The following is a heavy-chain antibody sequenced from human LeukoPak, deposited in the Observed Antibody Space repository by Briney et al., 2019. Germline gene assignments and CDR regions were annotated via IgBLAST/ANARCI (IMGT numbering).Heavy chain of an antibody. J-gene: IGHJ4*02. V-gene: IGHV1-18*01. CDR2: ISAYNGNT. CDR1: GYTFTSYG. D-gene: IGHD2-8*02. Sequence: ASVKVSCKASGYTFTSYGISWVRQAPGQGLEWLGWISAYNGNTNYAQKLQGRVTTTTDTATSTGYMELRSLRSDDTAVYYCARGKVVYAPSASGVDYWGQGTLVTVSS. CDR3: ARGKVVYAPSASGVDY.